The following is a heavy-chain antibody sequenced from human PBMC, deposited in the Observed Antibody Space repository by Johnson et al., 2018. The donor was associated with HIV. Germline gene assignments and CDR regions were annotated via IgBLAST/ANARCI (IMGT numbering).Heavy chain of an antibody. D-gene: IGHD6-13*01. CDR2: INWNGGST. J-gene: IGHJ3*01. CDR3: ARLMAARTLDDAFDL. Sequence: VQLVESGGGLERPGGSLRLSCAASGFFFDDYVMTWVRQPPGRGLEWVSGINWNGGSTGYTDSVKGRFTISRDNAKNSLYLQMNSLRVEDTALYYCARLMAARTLDDAFDLWGQGTMVTVSS. CDR1: GFFFDDYV. V-gene: IGHV3-20*04.